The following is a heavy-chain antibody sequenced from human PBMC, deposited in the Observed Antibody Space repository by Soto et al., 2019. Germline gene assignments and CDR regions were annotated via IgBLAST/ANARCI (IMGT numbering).Heavy chain of an antibody. CDR3: ARAYYDGRAWPGFDY. CDR1: GFTFSLYS. Sequence: EVPLVESGGGLVQPGGSLRLSCAASGFTFSLYSMNWVRQAPGKGLEWVSYMTTSGRTTYYADSVKGRFTISRDNAKNSGYLQMNSLRDDDTAVYYCARAYYDGRAWPGFDYWGQGTLVTVSS. CDR2: MTTSGRTT. D-gene: IGHD3-22*01. J-gene: IGHJ4*02. V-gene: IGHV3-48*02.